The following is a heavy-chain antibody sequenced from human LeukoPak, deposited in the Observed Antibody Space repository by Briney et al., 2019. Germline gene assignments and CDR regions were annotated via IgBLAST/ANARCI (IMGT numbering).Heavy chain of an antibody. CDR2: INHSGST. CDR1: GGSFSGYY. J-gene: IGHJ4*02. D-gene: IGHD3-22*01. V-gene: IGHV4-34*01. Sequence: PSETLSLTCAVYGGSFSGYYWSWIRQPPGKGLEWIGEINHSGSTNYNPSLKSRVTISVDTSKNQFSLKLSSVTAADTAVYYCARVRSSGCYLNYFDYWGQGTLVTVSS. CDR3: ARVRSSGCYLNYFDY.